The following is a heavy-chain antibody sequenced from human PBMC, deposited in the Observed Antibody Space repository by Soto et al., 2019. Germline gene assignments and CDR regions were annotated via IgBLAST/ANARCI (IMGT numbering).Heavy chain of an antibody. D-gene: IGHD1-26*01. V-gene: IGHV3-30-3*01. CDR3: AREVGVWTRYYYGMDV. Sequence: GGSLRLSCAASGFTCSSYAMHWVRQAPGKGLEWVAVISYDGSNKYYADSVKGRFTISRDNSKNTLYLQMNSLRAEDTAVYYCAREVGVWTRYYYGMDVWGQGTTVTVSS. CDR2: ISYDGSNK. J-gene: IGHJ6*02. CDR1: GFTCSSYA.